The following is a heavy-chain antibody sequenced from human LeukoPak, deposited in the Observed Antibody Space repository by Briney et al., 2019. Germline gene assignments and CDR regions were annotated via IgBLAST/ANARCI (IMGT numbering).Heavy chain of an antibody. V-gene: IGHV4-34*01. J-gene: IGHJ4*02. CDR1: GGSFSGYY. D-gene: IGHD5-24*01. CDR2: INHSGST. CDR3: AVTRWLRTFDY. Sequence: PSETLSLTCAVHGGSFSGYYWSWIRQPPGKGLEWIGEINHSGSTNYNPSLKSRVTISVDTSKNQFSLKLSSVTAADTAVYYCAVTRWLRTFDYWGQGTLVTVSS.